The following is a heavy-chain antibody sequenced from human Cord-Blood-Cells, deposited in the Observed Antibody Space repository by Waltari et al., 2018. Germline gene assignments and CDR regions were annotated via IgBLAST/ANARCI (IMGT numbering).Heavy chain of an antibody. CDR2: FIPIFGAA. D-gene: IGHD2-21*02. Sequence: QVQLVQSGAEVKKPGSSVKVSCKASGGTFSSYAISWVRQAPGQGLEWMGGFIPIFGAANDAQKVQGRVTITADESTSTSYMRLSSLRSEDTAVYYCARGIGGDYYFDYRGQGTLVTVSS. CDR3: ARGIGGDYYFDY. J-gene: IGHJ4*02. V-gene: IGHV1-69*01. CDR1: GGTFSSYA.